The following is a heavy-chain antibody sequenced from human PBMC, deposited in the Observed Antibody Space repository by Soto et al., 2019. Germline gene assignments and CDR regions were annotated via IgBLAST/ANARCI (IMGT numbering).Heavy chain of an antibody. D-gene: IGHD3-10*01. CDR1: GGTFSSYA. CDR2: IIPIFGTA. Sequence: SVKVSCKASGGTFSSYAISWVRQAPGQGLEWMGGIIPIFGTANYAQKFQGRVTITADESTSTAYMELSSLRSEDTAVYYCARLNYYGSGSYLYYYYGMDVWGQGTTVTVSS. CDR3: ARLNYYGSGSYLYYYYGMDV. V-gene: IGHV1-69*13. J-gene: IGHJ6*02.